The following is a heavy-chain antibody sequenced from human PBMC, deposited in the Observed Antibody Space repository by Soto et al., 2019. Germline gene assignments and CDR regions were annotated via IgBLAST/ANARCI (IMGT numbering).Heavy chain of an antibody. J-gene: IGHJ4*02. Sequence: QMQLVQSGPEVKKPGTSVKVSCKASGFTLTSSAMPWVRQARGQRLEWIGWIVVGSGNTNYAQKFQERVTITRDMSTSTAYMELSSLRSEDTAVYYCAADHDYGDQPFDYWGQGTLVTVSS. D-gene: IGHD4-17*01. V-gene: IGHV1-58*02. CDR1: GFTLTSSA. CDR2: IVVGSGNT. CDR3: AADHDYGDQPFDY.